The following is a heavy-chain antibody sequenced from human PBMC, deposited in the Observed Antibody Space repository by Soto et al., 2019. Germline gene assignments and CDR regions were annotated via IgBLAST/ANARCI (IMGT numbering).Heavy chain of an antibody. CDR1: GFTFSSYA. Sequence: QVQLVESGGGVVQPGRSLRLSCAASGFTFSSYAMHWVRQAPGKGLEWVAVISYDGSNKYYADSVKGRFTISRDNSKNTLYLEMDSLRAEHTDVYYCARDMWEMATINGYYYGMDVWGQGTTVTVSS. V-gene: IGHV3-30-3*01. CDR2: ISYDGSNK. J-gene: IGHJ6*02. D-gene: IGHD5-12*01. CDR3: ARDMWEMATINGYYYGMDV.